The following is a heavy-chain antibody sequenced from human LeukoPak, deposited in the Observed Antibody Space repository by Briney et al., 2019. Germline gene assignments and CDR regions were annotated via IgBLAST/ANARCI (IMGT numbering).Heavy chain of an antibody. Sequence: GGSLRLSCAASGFTFSSYSMNWVRQAPGKGLEWVSSISSSSSYIYYADSVKGRFTISRDNAKNSLYLRMNSLRAEDTAVYYCARDSVVATIVDWFDPWGQGTLVTVSS. D-gene: IGHD5-12*01. J-gene: IGHJ5*02. CDR2: ISSSSSYI. CDR3: ARDSVVATIVDWFDP. CDR1: GFTFSSYS. V-gene: IGHV3-21*01.